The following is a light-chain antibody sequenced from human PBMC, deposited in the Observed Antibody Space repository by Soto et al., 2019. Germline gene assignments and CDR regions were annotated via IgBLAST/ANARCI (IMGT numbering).Light chain of an antibody. CDR1: HGISSY. Sequence: IQFTQAPSCLSASVGDRVTITGRASHGISSYLALYQQKPGTAPKLLIYAASTLQSGVPSRFSGSESGTESPLTIGSLAHDDFATYFCQQYYNSPTFGQGTQLEIK. CDR3: QQYYNSPT. V-gene: IGKV1-9*01. CDR2: AAS. J-gene: IGKJ5*01.